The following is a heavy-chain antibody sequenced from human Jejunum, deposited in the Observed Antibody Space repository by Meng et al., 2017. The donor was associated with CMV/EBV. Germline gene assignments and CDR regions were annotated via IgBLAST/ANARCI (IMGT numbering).Heavy chain of an antibody. CDR3: AREGTGGSGYQLNY. CDR1: GFKVGYNY. V-gene: IGHV3-53*01. Sequence: EVQLVESGGGLIQPGGSLRLSCAASGFKVGYNYMSWVRQAPGKGLEYVAFIHSAGTTYYADFVKGRFTISRDESKNTLYLQLNSLRADDTGVYYCAREGTGGSGYQLNYWGQGTLVTVSS. J-gene: IGHJ4*02. D-gene: IGHD3-10*01. CDR2: IHSAGTT.